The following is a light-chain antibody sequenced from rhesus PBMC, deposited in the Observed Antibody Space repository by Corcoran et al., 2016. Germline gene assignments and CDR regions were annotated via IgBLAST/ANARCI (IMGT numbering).Light chain of an antibody. J-gene: IGKJ3*01. CDR3: QQYDELPCT. V-gene: IGKV1-19*01. Sequence: DIRMTQSPSSLSASVGDKVTITCHARQGISSWLVWYQQKPGKAPKPLIFAASSLKSGVPSRFSGSGSGTDYPLTISSLQPEDFATYCCQQYDELPCTFGPGTKLDIK. CDR1: QGISSW. CDR2: AAS.